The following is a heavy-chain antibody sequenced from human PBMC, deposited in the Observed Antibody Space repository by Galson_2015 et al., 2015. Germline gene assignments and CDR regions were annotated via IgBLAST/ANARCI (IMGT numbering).Heavy chain of an antibody. J-gene: IGHJ4*02. CDR1: GFSFSNYA. Sequence: SLRLSCAASGFSFSNYALNWVRQAPGKGLEWVSGISGSGGGTYYADSVKGRFTISRDNFKNTLYLQMNSLRADDTAVYYCAKTSATSWSGGGAPYYFAYWGQGALYAVAS. D-gene: IGHD2-2*01. CDR2: ISGSGGGT. CDR3: AKTSATSWSGGGAPYYFAY. V-gene: IGHV3-23*01.